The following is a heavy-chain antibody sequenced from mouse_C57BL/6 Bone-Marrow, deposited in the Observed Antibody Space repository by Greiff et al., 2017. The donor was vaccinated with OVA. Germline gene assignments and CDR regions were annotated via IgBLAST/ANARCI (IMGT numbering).Heavy chain of an antibody. CDR3: AREGAYYSNYVFFFDY. CDR2: ILPGSGST. Sequence: VQLQQSGAELMKPGASVKLSCKATGYTFTGYWIEWVKQRPGHGLEWIGEILPGSGSTNYNEKVKGKATFTADTSSNTAYMQLSSLTTEDSAIYYCAREGAYYSNYVFFFDYWGQGTTLTVSS. J-gene: IGHJ2*01. D-gene: IGHD2-5*01. CDR1: GYTFTGYW. V-gene: IGHV1-9*01.